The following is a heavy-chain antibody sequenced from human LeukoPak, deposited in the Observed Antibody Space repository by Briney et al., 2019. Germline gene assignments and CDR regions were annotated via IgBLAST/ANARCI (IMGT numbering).Heavy chain of an antibody. J-gene: IGHJ4*02. V-gene: IGHV3-48*04. CDR3: ARVIGSYGDSAY. CDR1: GFTFSSYS. Sequence: PAGGSLRLSCAASGFTFSSYSMNWVRQAPGKGLEWLSYISSTSSAIYYADSLKGRFIISRDNAKNSLYLQMNSLRAEDTAVYYCARVIGSYGDSAYWGQGTLVTVSS. CDR2: ISSTSSAI. D-gene: IGHD3-16*01.